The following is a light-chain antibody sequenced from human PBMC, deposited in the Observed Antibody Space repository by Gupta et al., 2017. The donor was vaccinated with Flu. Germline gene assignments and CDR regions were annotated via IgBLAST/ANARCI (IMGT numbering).Light chain of an antibody. V-gene: IGLV2-23*02. J-gene: IGLJ1*01. CDR3: CSVTWTDSLCV. CDR2: AVS. Sequence: TIPCTVISSCVGGYKILYWYQRDPSYTPKLVIYAVSRRSSGVADSFSGSKYGNTAAVTSTSLQVEAEADYYWCSVTWTDSLCVFGSGTKCTVL. CDR1: SSCVGGYKI.